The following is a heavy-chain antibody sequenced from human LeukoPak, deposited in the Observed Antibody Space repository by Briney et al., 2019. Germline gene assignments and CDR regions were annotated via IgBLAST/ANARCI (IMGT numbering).Heavy chain of an antibody. CDR2: INTDENTI. Sequence: GGSLRLSCAASGFTFSLYEMNWVRQAPGKGLEWVSSINTDENTIYYADSVRGRFTISRDNAKSSLSLQMNSLRAEDTAVYYCGGKYGVILGGGGQGPPVTVSS. J-gene: IGHJ4*02. CDR1: GFTFSLYE. V-gene: IGHV3-48*03. D-gene: IGHD3-3*01. CDR3: GGKYGVILGG.